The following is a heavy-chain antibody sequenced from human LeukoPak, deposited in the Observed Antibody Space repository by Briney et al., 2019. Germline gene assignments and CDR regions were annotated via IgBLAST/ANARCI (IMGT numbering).Heavy chain of an antibody. J-gene: IGHJ4*02. CDR1: GYTFTSYD. CDR2: MNPNSGNT. V-gene: IGHV1-8*01. CDR3: ARGRMEWLIPFDY. Sequence: ASVKVSCKASGYTFTSYDINWVRQATGRGLEWMGWMNPNSGNTGYAQKFQGRVTMTRNTSISTAYMELSSLRSEDTAVYYCARGRMEWLIPFDYWGQGTLVTVSS. D-gene: IGHD3-3*01.